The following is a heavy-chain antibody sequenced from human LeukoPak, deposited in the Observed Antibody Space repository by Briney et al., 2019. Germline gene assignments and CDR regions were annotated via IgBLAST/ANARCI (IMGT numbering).Heavy chain of an antibody. D-gene: IGHD3-22*01. CDR1: GYSINRGYC. J-gene: IGHJ4*02. V-gene: IGHV4-38-2*01. CDR3: ARMVYDTSGYYPSFDY. Sequence: SETLSLSCAVSGYSINRGYCWGWIRQSPGKGLEWIGEVYHSGTTNSNPSLKSRVAISVDKSNNQFSLRLSSVTAADTAVYYCARMVYDTSGYYPSFDYWGQGTLVTVSS. CDR2: VYHSGTT.